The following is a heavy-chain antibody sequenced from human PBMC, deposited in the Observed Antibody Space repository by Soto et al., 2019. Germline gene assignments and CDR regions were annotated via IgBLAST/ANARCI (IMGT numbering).Heavy chain of an antibody. D-gene: IGHD4-17*01. V-gene: IGHV1-69*04. CDR2: IIPILGVA. CDR1: GDTFSNHT. Sequence: QVQLVQSGAEVKKPGSSVKVSCKASGDTFSNHTISWVRQAPGQGLEWMGRIIPILGVANYAQKFQGRVTITADKSTSTVDMELSSLRSADTAVYYCERVAEMGTVTKGYYYYMDVWGKGTTVTVSS. J-gene: IGHJ6*03. CDR3: ERVAEMGTVTKGYYYYMDV.